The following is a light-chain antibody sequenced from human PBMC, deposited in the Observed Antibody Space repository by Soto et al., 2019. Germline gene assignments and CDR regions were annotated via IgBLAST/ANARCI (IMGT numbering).Light chain of an antibody. Sequence: ETVMTQSPATLSVSPGDRATLSCSASQSVSYNLAWYQQKPGQAPRLLIYDASTRATGIPARFSGSASGTEFTLTISSLLSEDVAVYYCQQYNNWPLTFGGGTKVEMK. CDR2: DAS. J-gene: IGKJ4*01. V-gene: IGKV3D-15*01. CDR1: QSVSYN. CDR3: QQYNNWPLT.